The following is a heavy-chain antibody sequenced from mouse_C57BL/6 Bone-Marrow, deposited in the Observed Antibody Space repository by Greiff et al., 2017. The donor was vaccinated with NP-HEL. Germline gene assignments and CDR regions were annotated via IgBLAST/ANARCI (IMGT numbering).Heavy chain of an antibody. CDR3: ARREGRDWYFDV. D-gene: IGHD3-3*01. CDR1: GFTFSDYY. J-gene: IGHJ1*03. V-gene: IGHV5-12*01. Sequence: DVMLVESGGGLVQPGGSLKLSCAASGFTFSDYYMYWVRQTPEKRLEWVAYISNGGGSTYYPDTVKGRFTISRDNAKNTLYLQMSRLKSEDTAMYYCARREGRDWYFDVWGTGTTVTVSS. CDR2: ISNGGGST.